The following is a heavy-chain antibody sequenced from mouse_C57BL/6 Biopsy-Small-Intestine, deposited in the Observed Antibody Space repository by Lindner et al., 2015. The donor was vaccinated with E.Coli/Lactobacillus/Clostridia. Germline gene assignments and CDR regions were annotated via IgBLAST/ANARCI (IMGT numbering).Heavy chain of an antibody. CDR3: ARWGYYLDY. J-gene: IGHJ2*01. D-gene: IGHD3-1*01. Sequence: LQESGASVKLSCKATGYTFTDYWIEWVKQRPGHGLEWIGEILPGSGDTNDNEKFKGKATFTADTSSNTAYMQISSLTIEDSAIYYCARWGYYLDYWGQGTTLTVSS. CDR2: ILPGSGDT. CDR1: GYTFTDYW. V-gene: IGHV1-9*01.